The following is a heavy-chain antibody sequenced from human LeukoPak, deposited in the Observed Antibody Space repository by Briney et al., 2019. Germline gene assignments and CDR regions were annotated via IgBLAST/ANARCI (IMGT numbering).Heavy chain of an antibody. J-gene: IGHJ4*02. D-gene: IGHD3-22*01. CDR1: GYTFTSYG. V-gene: IGHV1-2*06. CDR2: INPNSGGT. Sequence: ASVKVSCKASGYTFTSYGISWVRQAPGQGLEWMGRINPNSGGTNYAQKFQGRVTMTRDTSTSTAYMELSRLRSDDTAVYYCARGGRYYDSSGYSGSIDYWGQGTLVTVSS. CDR3: ARGGRYYDSSGYSGSIDY.